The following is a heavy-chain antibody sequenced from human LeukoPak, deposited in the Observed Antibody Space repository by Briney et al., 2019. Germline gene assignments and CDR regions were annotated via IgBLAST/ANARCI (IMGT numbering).Heavy chain of an antibody. Sequence: RLGGSLRLSCAASGFTFGNYAMTWVRQAPGKGLEWVSTISGSGGSTFYADSVKGRFTISRDYSKDTLFLQMNSLRAEDTAFYYCAKTHSGWNTPVDYWGQGTLVTVSS. J-gene: IGHJ4*02. V-gene: IGHV3-23*01. D-gene: IGHD6-19*01. CDR1: GFTFGNYA. CDR2: ISGSGGST. CDR3: AKTHSGWNTPVDY.